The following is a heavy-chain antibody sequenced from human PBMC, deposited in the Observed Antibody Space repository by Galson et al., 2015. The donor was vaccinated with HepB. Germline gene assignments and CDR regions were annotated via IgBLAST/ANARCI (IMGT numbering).Heavy chain of an antibody. CDR2: IKQDGSEK. CDR1: GFTFSSYW. Sequence: SLRLSCAASGFTFSSYWMSWVRQAPGKGLEWVANIKQDGSEKYYVDSVKGRFTISRDNAKNSLYLQMNSLRAEDTAVYYCARGARVRGVNWFDYWGQGTLVTVSS. V-gene: IGHV3-7*03. CDR3: ARGARVRGVNWFDY. D-gene: IGHD3-10*01. J-gene: IGHJ4*02.